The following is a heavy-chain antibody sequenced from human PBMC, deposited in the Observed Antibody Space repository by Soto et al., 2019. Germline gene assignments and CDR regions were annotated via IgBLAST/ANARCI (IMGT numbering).Heavy chain of an antibody. J-gene: IGHJ5*01. CDR3: ARDGSPGGYCSSTSCYGWIDS. CDR1: GGTFSSYT. D-gene: IGHD2-2*01. CDR2: IIPILGIA. V-gene: IGHV1-69*04. Sequence: ASVKVSCKASGGTFSSYTISWVRQAPGQGLEWMGRIIPILGIANYAQKFQGRVTITADKSTSTAYMELSSLRSEDTAVYYCARDGSPGGYCSSTSCYGWIDSWGQGTLVTVSS.